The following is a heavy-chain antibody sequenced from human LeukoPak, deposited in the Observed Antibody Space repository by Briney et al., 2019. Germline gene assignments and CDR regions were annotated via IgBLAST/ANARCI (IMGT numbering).Heavy chain of an antibody. J-gene: IGHJ4*02. V-gene: IGHV3-11*01. Sequence: PGGSLRLSCAASGFTFSDYYMSWLRQAPGKGLEWVSYISSSGSTIYYAGSVKGRFTISRDNAKNSLYLQMNSLRAEDTAVYYCARERETITMVRGVIGLENYWGQGTLVTVSS. CDR1: GFTFSDYY. CDR2: ISSSGSTI. D-gene: IGHD3-10*01. CDR3: ARERETITMVRGVIGLENY.